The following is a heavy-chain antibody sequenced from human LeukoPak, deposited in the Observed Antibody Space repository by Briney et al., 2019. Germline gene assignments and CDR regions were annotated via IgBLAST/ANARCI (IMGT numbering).Heavy chain of an antibody. CDR1: GGSINNDY. CDR3: ARNVRGGSTYLDY. Sequence: PSETLSLTCTVSGGSINNDYWSWIRPPAGKGLEWIGRIYSGGTTNYNPSLKSRVTMSVDTSKNQFYLKLNSVTAADTAVYYCARNVRGGSTYLDYWGQGTLVTVSS. D-gene: IGHD3-16*01. CDR2: IYSGGTT. J-gene: IGHJ4*02. V-gene: IGHV4-4*07.